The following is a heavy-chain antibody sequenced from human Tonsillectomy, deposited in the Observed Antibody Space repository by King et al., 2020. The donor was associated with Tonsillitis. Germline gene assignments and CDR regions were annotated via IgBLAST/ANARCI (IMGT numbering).Heavy chain of an antibody. Sequence: VQLVESGGGVVQPGRSLRLSCAASGFTFSNYGMHWVRXAPGKGXXWXXXXXXDGXXXXXXXSVKGRCTISRDNSKNTLYLQMNGLRAEDTAVYYCAKARDIVVVVGATTLDYWGQGTLVTVSS. J-gene: IGHJ4*02. D-gene: IGHD2-15*01. CDR3: AKARDIVVVVGATTLDY. CDR1: GFTFSNYG. CDR2: XXXDGXXX. V-gene: IGHV3-30*18.